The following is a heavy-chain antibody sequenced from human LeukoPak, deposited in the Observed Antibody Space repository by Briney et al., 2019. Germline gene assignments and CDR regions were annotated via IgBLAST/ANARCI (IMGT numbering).Heavy chain of an antibody. J-gene: IGHJ6*02. CDR3: AKDRPSSGWYYYYGMDV. CDR2: ISGSGGST. D-gene: IGHD6-19*01. CDR1: GFTFSSYA. V-gene: IGHV3-23*01. Sequence: PGGSLRLSCAASGFTFSSYAMSWVRQAPGKGLEWVSAISGSGGSTYYADSVKGRFTISRDNSKNTLYLQMNSPRAEDTAVYYCAKDRPSSGWYYYYGMDVWGQGTTVTVSS.